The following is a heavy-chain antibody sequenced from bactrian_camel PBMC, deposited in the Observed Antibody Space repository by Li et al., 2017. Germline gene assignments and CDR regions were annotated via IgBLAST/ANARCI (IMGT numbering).Heavy chain of an antibody. V-gene: IGHV3S40*01. Sequence: VQLVESGGGSVQAGGSLRLSCRASGDTSTIQYVGWFKHNGGPAREGVAAIAVRGGNTWYADSVKGRFTITQDKSDNMVYLQMNSLKPDDTAMYYCAYARERCAGGYCIRDDFTTFGQGTQVTVS. CDR2: IAVRGGNT. CDR1: GDTSTIQY. J-gene: IGHJ4*01. D-gene: IGHD1*01.